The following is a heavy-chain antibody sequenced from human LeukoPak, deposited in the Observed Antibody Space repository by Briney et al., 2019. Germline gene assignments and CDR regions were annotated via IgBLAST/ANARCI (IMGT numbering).Heavy chain of an antibody. D-gene: IGHD4-17*01. V-gene: IGHV4-59*08. J-gene: IGHJ3*02. CDR3: ARPQDYGDGAFDI. CDR2: IYYSGST. Sequence: SETLSLTCTVSGGSISSYYWSWIRQPPGKGLEWIGYIYYSGSTNYNPSLKSRVTISVDTSKNQFSLKLSFVTAADTAAYYCARPQDYGDGAFDIWSQGTMVTVSS. CDR1: GGSISSYY.